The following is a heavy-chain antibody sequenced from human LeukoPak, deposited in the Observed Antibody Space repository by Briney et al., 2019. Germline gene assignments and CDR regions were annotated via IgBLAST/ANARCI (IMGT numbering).Heavy chain of an antibody. Sequence: GGSLRLSCAASGFTFSNAWVSWVRQAPGKGLEWVAVISYDGSSKYYADSVKGRFTISRDNSKNTLYLQMNSLRAEDTAVYYCAKVKGGYFYALDSWGQGTLVTVHS. J-gene: IGHJ4*02. CDR2: ISYDGSSK. CDR3: AKVKGGYFYALDS. V-gene: IGHV3-30*18. CDR1: GFTFSNAW. D-gene: IGHD5-12*01.